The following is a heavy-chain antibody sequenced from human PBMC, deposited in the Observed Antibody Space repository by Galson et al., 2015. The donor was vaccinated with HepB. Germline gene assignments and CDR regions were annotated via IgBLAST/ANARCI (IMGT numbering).Heavy chain of an antibody. CDR2: ISGSGGST. Sequence: SLRLSCAASGFTFSSYAMSWVRQAPGKGLEWVSGISGSGGSTYYVDSVKGQFTISRDTSKSTLYLQMNSLRAEDTAIYYCAKAPSSWYYFDYWGQGTLITVSS. CDR3: AKAPSSWYYFDY. CDR1: GFTFSSYA. V-gene: IGHV3-23*01. J-gene: IGHJ4*02. D-gene: IGHD6-13*01.